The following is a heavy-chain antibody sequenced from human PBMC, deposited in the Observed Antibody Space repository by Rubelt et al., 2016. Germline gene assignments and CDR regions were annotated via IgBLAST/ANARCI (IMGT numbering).Heavy chain of an antibody. V-gene: IGHV4-39*01. J-gene: IGHJ4*02. CDR2: IYYSGST. CDR1: GGSISSSSYY. D-gene: IGHD5-18*01. Sequence: QLQLQESGPGLVKPAETLSLTCTVSGGSISSSSYYWGWLRQPPGKGLEWIGSIYYSGSTYYNPSLKSRVTISVDTSKNHISLRLASWTAADTAVYYCAGLYAHGYAYWGQGGLVTVSS. CDR3: AGLYAHGYAY.